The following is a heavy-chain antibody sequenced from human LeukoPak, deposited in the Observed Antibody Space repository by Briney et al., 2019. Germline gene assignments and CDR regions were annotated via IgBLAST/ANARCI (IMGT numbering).Heavy chain of an antibody. CDR1: GFTFSSYA. CDR2: ISYDGSNK. D-gene: IGHD6-19*01. CDR3: AVSSGSYTRALVY. V-gene: IGHV3-30*04. Sequence: QTGGSLRLSCAASGFTFSSYAMHWVRQAPGKGLEWVAVISYDGSNKYYADSVKGRFTISRDNSKNTLYLQMNSLRAEDTAVYYCAVSSGSYTRALVYWGQGTLVTVSS. J-gene: IGHJ4*02.